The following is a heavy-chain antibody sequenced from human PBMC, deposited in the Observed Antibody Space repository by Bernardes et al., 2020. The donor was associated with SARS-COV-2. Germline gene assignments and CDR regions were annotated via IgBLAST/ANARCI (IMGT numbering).Heavy chain of an antibody. J-gene: IGHJ4*02. CDR1: GASISSRSYY. V-gene: IGHV4-39*01. Sequence: SETLSLTCTVSGASISSRSYYWGWIRQTPGQGLEWIGSIYYSGTTYYNSSLKSRVTISVDTSKNQFSLKLSSVTAADTAVYYCARSGTSYSYYWGQGTLVTVSS. D-gene: IGHD1-26*01. CDR3: ARSGTSYSYY. CDR2: IYYSGTT.